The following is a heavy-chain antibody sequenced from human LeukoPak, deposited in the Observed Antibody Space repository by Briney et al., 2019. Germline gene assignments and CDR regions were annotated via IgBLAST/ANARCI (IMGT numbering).Heavy chain of an antibody. Sequence: PSETLSLTCNVSGVSVSTSHWNWIRQRPGKGLEWIGCLSYTGKTDYNPSLKSRVSISLGSSNNHFSLKLTSVTAADTAVYYCSEGYFEPFDHWGQGILSPSPQ. CDR3: SEGYFEPFDH. D-gene: IGHD2/OR15-2a*01. J-gene: IGHJ4*02. V-gene: IGHV4-59*02. CDR1: GVSVSTSH. CDR2: LSYTGKT.